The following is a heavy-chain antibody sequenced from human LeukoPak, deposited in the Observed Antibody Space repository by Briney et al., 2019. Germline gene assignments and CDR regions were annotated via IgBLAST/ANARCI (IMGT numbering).Heavy chain of an antibody. CDR2: IYYSGST. D-gene: IGHD3-22*01. Sequence: SEALSLTCTVSGGSISNYYWSWIRQPPGKGLEWIGYIYYSGSTNYNPSLKSRVTISVDTSKNQISLKLSSVTAADTAVYYCARHSSYYDSSGYYLYYFDYWGQGTLVTVSS. CDR1: GGSISNYY. CDR3: ARHSSYYDSSGYYLYYFDY. J-gene: IGHJ4*02. V-gene: IGHV4-59*08.